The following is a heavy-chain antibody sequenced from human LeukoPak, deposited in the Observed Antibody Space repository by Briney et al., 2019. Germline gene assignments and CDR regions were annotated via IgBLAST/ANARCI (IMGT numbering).Heavy chain of an antibody. CDR2: IYYSEST. J-gene: IGHJ5*02. V-gene: IGHV4-30-4*07. Sequence: SETLSLTCAVSGGSISSGGYSWSWIRQPPGKGLEWIGYIYYSESTQYNPSLKSRVTISLDTSKNQFSLNLISVTAADTAVYYCARSPQGTATTANWLDPWGQGTLVTVSS. D-gene: IGHD4-17*01. CDR3: ARSPQGTATTANWLDP. CDR1: GGSISSGGYS.